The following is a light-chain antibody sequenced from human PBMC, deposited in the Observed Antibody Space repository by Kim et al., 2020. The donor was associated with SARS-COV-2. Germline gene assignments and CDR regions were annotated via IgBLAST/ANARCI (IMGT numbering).Light chain of an antibody. Sequence: ASVGQRVIITCRARQSISNYLNWYQQRPGKAPTLMIYGAATLQRGVPARFSGGGSGTEFTFTISSLQAEDFATYNCQQSFNSPPYTFGQGTKLEI. J-gene: IGKJ2*01. CDR1: QSISNY. V-gene: IGKV1-39*01. CDR3: QQSFNSPPYT. CDR2: GAA.